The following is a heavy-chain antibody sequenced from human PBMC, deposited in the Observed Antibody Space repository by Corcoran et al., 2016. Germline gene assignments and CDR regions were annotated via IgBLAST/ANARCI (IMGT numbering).Heavy chain of an antibody. CDR1: GYTFTRYD. CDR2: MNPNSGNT. Sequence: QVQLVQSGDEVKKPGASVKVSCQASGYTFTRYDINWVRQATGQGLEWMGWMNPNSGNTGYAQKFQGRVTMTKNTSISTAYMELSSLRPEDTAVYYCARGFPQTGTGAYYWGRGILVTVSS. J-gene: IGHJ4*02. V-gene: IGHV1-8*01. CDR3: ARGFPQTGTGAYY. D-gene: IGHD1-7*01.